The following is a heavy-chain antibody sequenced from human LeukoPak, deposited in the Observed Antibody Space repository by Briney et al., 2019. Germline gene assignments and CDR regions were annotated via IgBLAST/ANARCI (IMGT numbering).Heavy chain of an antibody. Sequence: GGSLRLSCEASGFTFSSYSMNWVRQAPGKGLEWVPSISSSSGYIYYADSVKGRFTISRDNAKNSLYLQMNSLRDEDTAIYYCARETTVIKKIDYRGQGTLVTVSS. V-gene: IGHV3-21*01. CDR3: ARETTVIKKIDY. CDR2: ISSSSGYI. J-gene: IGHJ4*02. D-gene: IGHD4-17*01. CDR1: GFTFSSYS.